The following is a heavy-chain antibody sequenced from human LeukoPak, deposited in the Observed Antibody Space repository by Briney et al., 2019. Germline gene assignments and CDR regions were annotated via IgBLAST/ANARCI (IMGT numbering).Heavy chain of an antibody. CDR2: INQDGSKE. CDR1: GFTFSNYW. J-gene: IGHJ4*02. D-gene: IGHD6-6*01. CDR3: ARGYSSYLFDY. V-gene: IGHV3-7*03. Sequence: GGSLRLSCAASGFTFSNYWMTWVRQAPGKGLEWVAHINQDGSKEYYMDSVKARFTISRDNAKNSLSLQMNSLRAEDTAVYYCARGYSSYLFDYWGQGTLVTVSS.